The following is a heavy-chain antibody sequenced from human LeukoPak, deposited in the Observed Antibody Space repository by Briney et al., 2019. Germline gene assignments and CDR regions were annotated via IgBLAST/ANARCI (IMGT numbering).Heavy chain of an antibody. D-gene: IGHD3-9*01. V-gene: IGHV4-39*07. Sequence: SETLSLTCTVSGGSISSSSYYWGWIRQPPGKGLEWIGSIYYSGSTYYNPSLKSRVTISVDTSKNQFSLKLSSVTAADTAVYYCARVVQCYDILTGYYTCGMDVWGQGTTVTVSS. CDR2: IYYSGST. J-gene: IGHJ6*02. CDR1: GGSISSSSYY. CDR3: ARVVQCYDILTGYYTCGMDV.